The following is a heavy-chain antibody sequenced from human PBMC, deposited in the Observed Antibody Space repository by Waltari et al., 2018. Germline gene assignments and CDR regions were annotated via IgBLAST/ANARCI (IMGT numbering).Heavy chain of an antibody. J-gene: IGHJ4*02. V-gene: IGHV1-2*06. CDR3: ARIGSEVIAIPY. CDR1: GYTFTGYY. CDR2: INPNSGGT. D-gene: IGHD2-21*01. Sequence: QVQLVQSGAEVKKPGASVKVSCKASGYTFTGYYMHWVRQAPGQGLEWMGRINPNSGGTNYAQKLQGRVTMTRDTSISTAYMELSRLRSDDTAVYYCARIGSEVIAIPYWGQGTLVTVSS.